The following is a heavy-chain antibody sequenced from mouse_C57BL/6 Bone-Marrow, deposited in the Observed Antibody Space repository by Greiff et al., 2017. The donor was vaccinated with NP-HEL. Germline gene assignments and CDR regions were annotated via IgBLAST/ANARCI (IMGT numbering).Heavy chain of an antibody. Sequence: QVQLQQSGAELMKPGASVKLSCKATGYTFTGYWIEWVKQRPGHGLEWIGEILPGSGSTNYNEKFKGKATLTADTYSNTAYMQLSRLTTADSDVYYCERGDYYGSGPAWFAYWGQGTLVTVSA. D-gene: IGHD1-1*01. CDR3: ERGDYYGSGPAWFAY. V-gene: IGHV1-9*01. J-gene: IGHJ3*01. CDR2: ILPGSGST. CDR1: GYTFTGYW.